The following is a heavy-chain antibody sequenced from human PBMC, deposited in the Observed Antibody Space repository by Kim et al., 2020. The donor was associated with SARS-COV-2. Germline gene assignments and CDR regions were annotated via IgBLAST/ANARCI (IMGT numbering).Heavy chain of an antibody. Sequence: GGSLRLSCAASGFTFSDYYMSWIRQAPGKGLEWLSYMRGSTGNTKYADSVKGRFTISRDNANNSLYLQMNSLRAEDTAVYYCAIVPEGGHSRYWFDPWG. CDR2: MRGSTGNT. D-gene: IGHD2-2*01. V-gene: IGHV3-11*05. CDR3: AIVPEGGHSRYWFDP. J-gene: IGHJ5*02. CDR1: GFTFSDYY.